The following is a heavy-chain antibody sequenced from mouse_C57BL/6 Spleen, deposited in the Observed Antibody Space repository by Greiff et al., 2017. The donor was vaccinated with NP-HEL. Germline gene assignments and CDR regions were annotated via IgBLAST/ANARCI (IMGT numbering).Heavy chain of an antibody. D-gene: IGHD2-10*01. CDR2: IRVKSDNYAT. CDR3: TGTYYGNLWFAY. J-gene: IGHJ3*01. Sequence: EVKLVESGGGLVQPGGSMKLSCGASGFTFSNYWMNWVRQSPEKGLEWVAQIRVKSDNYATHYAESVKGRFTISRDDSKSSVYLQMNNLRAEDTGIYYCTGTYYGNLWFAYWGQGTLVTVSA. CDR1: GFTFSNYW. V-gene: IGHV6-3*01.